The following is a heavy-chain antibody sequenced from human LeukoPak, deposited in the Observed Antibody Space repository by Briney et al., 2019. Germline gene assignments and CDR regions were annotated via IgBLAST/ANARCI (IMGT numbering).Heavy chain of an antibody. V-gene: IGHV3-30*18. D-gene: IGHD2-15*01. CDR2: ISYDGSNN. Sequence: GGSLRLSCPASGFTFNSYGMHWVPQAPGKGREGVAVISYDGSNNYYADSVKGRFTISRDNSKNTLYLQMNSLRAEDTAVYYCAKDKSVVVVAAEYFQHWGQGTLVTVSS. CDR1: GFTFNSYG. J-gene: IGHJ1*01. CDR3: AKDKSVVVVAAEYFQH.